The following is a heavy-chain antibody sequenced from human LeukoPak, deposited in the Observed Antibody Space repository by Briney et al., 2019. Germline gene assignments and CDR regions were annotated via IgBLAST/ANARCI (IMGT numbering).Heavy chain of an antibody. CDR2: VNGRGATT. Sequence: GGSLRLSCAASGFASGFTSSDYAVSWVRQAPGKGPEWVASVNGRGATTYYADSVRGRFTISRDNSKNTVYLQMISLGADDTAVYFCAKAPATGEGYYFYYMDVWGKGTTVTVSS. CDR3: AKAPATGEGYYFYYMDV. J-gene: IGHJ6*03. D-gene: IGHD7-27*01. V-gene: IGHV3-23*01. CDR1: GFTSSDYA.